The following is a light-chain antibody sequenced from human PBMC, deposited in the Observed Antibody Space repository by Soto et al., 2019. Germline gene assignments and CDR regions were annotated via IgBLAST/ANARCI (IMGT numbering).Light chain of an antibody. CDR1: QTVDSKY. CDR2: AAS. Sequence: EIVLTQSPGTLSLPPGKRATLSCRASQTVDSKYFSWYQQKPGQAPRLLIYAASIRATGFPDRFSGYGSGTDFTLTISGLEPEDFAVYYCHQYGDSPGTFGQGTKVDIK. J-gene: IGKJ1*01. V-gene: IGKV3-20*01. CDR3: HQYGDSPGT.